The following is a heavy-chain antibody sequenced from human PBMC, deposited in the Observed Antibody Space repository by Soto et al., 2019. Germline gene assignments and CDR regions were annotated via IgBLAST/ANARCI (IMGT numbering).Heavy chain of an antibody. Sequence: SETLSLTCSVSGGSVTSGSYYWSWIRQPPGKGLEWIGYIYSSGGTSYNPSLKIRVTLSVDTSKNQFSLKLTFLTAADTAVYYCARDGDGYNNWGQGTLVTVSS. V-gene: IGHV4-61*01. CDR2: IYSSGGT. J-gene: IGHJ4*02. CDR3: ARDGDGYNN. CDR1: GGSVTSGSYY. D-gene: IGHD5-12*01.